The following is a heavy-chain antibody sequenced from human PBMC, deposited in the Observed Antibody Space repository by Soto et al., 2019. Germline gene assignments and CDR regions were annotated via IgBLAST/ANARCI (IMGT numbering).Heavy chain of an antibody. Sequence: GGSLRLSCAASGFTFSSYAMSWVRQAPGKGLEWVSAISGSGGSTYYADSVKGRFTISRDNSKNTLYLQMNSLRAEDTAVYYCAKAPGFFWGIAAAPPIYYFDYWGQGTLVTVSS. CDR2: ISGSGGST. V-gene: IGHV3-23*01. CDR1: GFTFSSYA. D-gene: IGHD6-13*01. J-gene: IGHJ4*02. CDR3: AKAPGFFWGIAAAPPIYYFDY.